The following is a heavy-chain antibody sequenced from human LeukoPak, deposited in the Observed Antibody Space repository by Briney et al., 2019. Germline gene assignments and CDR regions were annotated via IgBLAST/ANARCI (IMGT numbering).Heavy chain of an antibody. V-gene: IGHV1-69*05. J-gene: IGHJ4*02. CDR1: GGTFSSYA. CDR3: ARGSPYSISWYARSDQFDY. CDR2: IIPIFGTA. D-gene: IGHD6-13*01. Sequence: SVKVSCKASGGTFSSYAISWVRQAPGQGLEWMGGIIPIFGTANYAQKFQGRVTITTDESTSTAYMELSSLRSEDTAVYYCARGSPYSISWYARSDQFDYWGQGTLVTVSS.